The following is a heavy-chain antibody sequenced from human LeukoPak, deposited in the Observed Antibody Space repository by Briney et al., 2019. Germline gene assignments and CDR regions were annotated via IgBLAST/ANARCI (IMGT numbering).Heavy chain of an antibody. CDR2: INRSGST. Sequence: SETLSLTCAVYGGSFSGYYWSWIRQPPGKGLEWIGEINRSGSTNYNPSLKSRVTISVDTSKNQFSLKLSSVTAADTAVYYCARTAYGSGSYYNVSADYWGQGTLVTVSS. V-gene: IGHV4-34*01. CDR1: GGSFSGYY. CDR3: ARTAYGSGSYYNVSADY. D-gene: IGHD3-10*01. J-gene: IGHJ4*02.